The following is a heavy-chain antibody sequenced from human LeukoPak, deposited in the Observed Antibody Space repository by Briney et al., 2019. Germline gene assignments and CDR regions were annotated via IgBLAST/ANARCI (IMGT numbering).Heavy chain of an antibody. CDR1: GFTFSSYA. D-gene: IGHD5-24*01. V-gene: IGHV3-23*01. CDR2: ISGSGGST. Sequence: GGSLRLSCAASGFTFSSYAMSWVRQAPGKGLEWVSAISGSGGSTYYADSVKGRFTISRDNSKNTLYLQMNSLRAEDTAVYYCARTRRDGYNYGYWGQGTLVTVSS. J-gene: IGHJ4*02. CDR3: ARTRRDGYNYGY.